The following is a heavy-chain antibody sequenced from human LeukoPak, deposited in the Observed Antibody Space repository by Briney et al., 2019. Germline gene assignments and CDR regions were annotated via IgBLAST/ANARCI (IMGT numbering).Heavy chain of an antibody. CDR2: ISAGGGDT. CDR3: AKAEGATLYYYGVDV. CDR1: EFTFSNYA. J-gene: IGHJ6*02. V-gene: IGHV3-23*01. Sequence: GGALRLSCVASEFTFSNYAMNWVRQAPGKGVEWVSTISAGGGDTYIADSVKGGFTISRDNSKYPLYLQMNRLRAADTAVYSCAKAEGATLYYYGVDVWGQGTTVTVSS.